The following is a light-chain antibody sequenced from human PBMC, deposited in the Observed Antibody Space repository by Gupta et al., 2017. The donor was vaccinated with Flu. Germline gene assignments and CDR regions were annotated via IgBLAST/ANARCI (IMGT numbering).Light chain of an antibody. CDR1: GSNIGSNY. CDR3: GTWDSTLSPWV. V-gene: IGLV1-51*01. J-gene: IGLJ3*02. Sequence: QSVFTQPPSLSAAPGQKVTISFSGSGSNIGSNYVSWYQQFPGTAPKLLIYENSLRPSGIPDRFSGSKSGTSATLAITGLQTGDEAIYYCGTWDSTLSPWVFGGGTELTVL. CDR2: ENS.